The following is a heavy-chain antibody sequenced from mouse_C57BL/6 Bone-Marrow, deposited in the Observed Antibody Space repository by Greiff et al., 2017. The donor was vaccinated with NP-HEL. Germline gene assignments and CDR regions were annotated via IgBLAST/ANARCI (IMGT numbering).Heavy chain of an antibody. CDR2: INYAGSRT. Sequence: EVQVVEPEGGLVQPGCSMKLSCTASGFTFTDYYMAWVRQVPEQGLEWVANINYAGSRTYYLHSLKSRFIFSRDNAKNILYLQMSRLKSEDRATYYCAREVDHDYWGKGTTLTVSS. J-gene: IGHJ2*01. V-gene: IGHV5-16*01. CDR1: GFTFTDYY. CDR3: AREVDHDY.